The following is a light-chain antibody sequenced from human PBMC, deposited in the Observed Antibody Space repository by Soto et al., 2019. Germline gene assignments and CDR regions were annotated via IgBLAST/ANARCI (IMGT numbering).Light chain of an antibody. Sequence: QSALTQPPSASGSPGQSVTISCTGTSSDVGAYDYVSWYQQHPGKAPKLMIYEVSNRPSGVSNRFSGSKSGNTASLTISGLQAEDEADYYCSSFTSGSTLFGTGTKVTVL. CDR1: SSDVGAYDY. V-gene: IGLV2-14*01. CDR2: EVS. J-gene: IGLJ1*01. CDR3: SSFTSGSTL.